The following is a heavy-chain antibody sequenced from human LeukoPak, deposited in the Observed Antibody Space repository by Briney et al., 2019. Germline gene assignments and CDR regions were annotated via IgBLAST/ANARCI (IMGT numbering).Heavy chain of an antibody. CDR2: ISYDGSNK. Sequence: PGGSLRLSCAASGFTFSSYSMNWVRQAPGKGLEWVAVISYDGSNKYYADSVKGRFTISRDNSKNTLYLQMNSLRAEDTAVYYCAKVAGPYYFDYWGQGTLVTVSS. V-gene: IGHV3-30*18. CDR3: AKVAGPYYFDY. J-gene: IGHJ4*02. CDR1: GFTFSSYS. D-gene: IGHD6-19*01.